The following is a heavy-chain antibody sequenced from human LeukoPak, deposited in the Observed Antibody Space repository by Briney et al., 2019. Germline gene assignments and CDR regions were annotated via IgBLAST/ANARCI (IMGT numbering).Heavy chain of an antibody. D-gene: IGHD2-15*01. Sequence: PSETLSLTCAVSGGSISSSNWWSWVRQPPGKGLEWIGEIYHSGSTNYNPSLKSRVTISVDKSKNQFSLKLSSVTAADTAVYYCASGYCSGGSCALDYYYMDVWGKGTTVTASS. CDR2: IYHSGST. V-gene: IGHV4-4*02. CDR1: GGSISSSNW. CDR3: ASGYCSGGSCALDYYYMDV. J-gene: IGHJ6*03.